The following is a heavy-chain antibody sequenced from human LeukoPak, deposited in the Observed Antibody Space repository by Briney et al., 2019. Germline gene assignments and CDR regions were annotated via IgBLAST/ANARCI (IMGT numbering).Heavy chain of an antibody. CDR1: GGSISSGSYY. D-gene: IGHD3-22*01. V-gene: IGHV4-61*01. CDR2: IYYSGST. J-gene: IGHJ6*03. CDR3: TRGSIAYYYMDV. Sequence: SETLSLTCTVSGGSISSGSYYWSWIRQPSGKGLEWIGNIYYSGSTNYNPSLKSRVTISVDTSKNQFSLKLSSVTAADTAVYYCTRGSIAYYYMDVWGKGTTVTISS.